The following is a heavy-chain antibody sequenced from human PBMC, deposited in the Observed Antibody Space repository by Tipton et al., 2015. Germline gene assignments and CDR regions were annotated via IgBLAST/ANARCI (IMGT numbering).Heavy chain of an antibody. J-gene: IGHJ6*02. V-gene: IGHV4-4*07. CDR1: GGSISSYY. D-gene: IGHD6-13*01. CDR3: ASGRSSSWYRHYYYATDV. Sequence: TLSLTCTVSGGSISSYYWSWIRQPAGKGLEWIGRIYNSGRTNYNPSLKSRVTMSVDTSKNQFSLKLSSVTAADTAVYYCASGRSSSWYRHYYYATDVWGQGTTVTVSS. CDR2: IYNSGRT.